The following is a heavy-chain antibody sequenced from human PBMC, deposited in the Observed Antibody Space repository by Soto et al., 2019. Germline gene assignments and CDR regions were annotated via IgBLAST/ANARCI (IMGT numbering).Heavy chain of an antibody. D-gene: IGHD3-10*01. CDR3: ARDPHYGSARPVDS. J-gene: IGHJ4*02. CDR1: GATFSTST. V-gene: IGHV1-69*08. CDR2: IIPMLGRA. Sequence: QVQLVQSGAEVKKPGSSVKVSCKASGATFSTSTISWVRQAPGQGLEWMGRIIPMLGRANYAQNVQGRVTITADKSTTPAYMALSSLRSEDTAVYYCARDPHYGSARPVDSWGPGTLVTVSS.